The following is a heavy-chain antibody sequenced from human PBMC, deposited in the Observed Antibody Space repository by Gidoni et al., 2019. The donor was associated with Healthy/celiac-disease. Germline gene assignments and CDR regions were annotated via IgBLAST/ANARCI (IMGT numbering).Heavy chain of an antibody. CDR1: GFTFSDYY. CDR2: ISSSGSTI. CDR3: ARELSHYDFWSGYYPGRGTDAFDI. V-gene: IGHV3-11*01. D-gene: IGHD3-3*01. J-gene: IGHJ3*02. Sequence: QVQLVESGGGLVKPGGSLRLSCAASGFTFSDYYMSWIRQAPGKGLEWVSYISSSGSTIYYADSVKGRFTISRDNAKNSLYLQMNSLRAEDTAVYYCARELSHYDFWSGYYPGRGTDAFDIWGQGTMVTVSS.